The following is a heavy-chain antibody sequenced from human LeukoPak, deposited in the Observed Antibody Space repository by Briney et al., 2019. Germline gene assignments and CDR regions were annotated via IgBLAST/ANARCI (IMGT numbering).Heavy chain of an antibody. D-gene: IGHD3-16*01. CDR1: RFQFSSYA. J-gene: IGHJ5*02. Sequence: QSGGSLRLSCVASRFQFSSYAMSWVRQAPGKGLEWASVISGSGGSTYYADSVKGRFTISRDNSKNTLYLQMNSLRAEDTAVYYCAKGPSVWDWFDPWGQGTLVTVSS. CDR3: AKGPSVWDWFDP. V-gene: IGHV3-23*01. CDR2: ISGSGGST.